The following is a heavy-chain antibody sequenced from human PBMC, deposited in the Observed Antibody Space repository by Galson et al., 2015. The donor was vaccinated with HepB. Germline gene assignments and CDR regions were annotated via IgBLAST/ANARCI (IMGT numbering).Heavy chain of an antibody. V-gene: IGHV3-74*01. CDR3: ARDTGWVVTAYSHYYYGMDV. CDR1: GFTFSSYW. J-gene: IGHJ6*02. Sequence: SLRLSCAASGFTFSSYWMHWVRQAPGKGLVWVSRINSDGSSTSYADSVKGRFTISRDNAKNTLYLQMNSLRAEDTAVYYCARDTGWVVTAYSHYYYGMDVWGQGTTVTVSS. CDR2: INSDGSST. D-gene: IGHD2-21*02.